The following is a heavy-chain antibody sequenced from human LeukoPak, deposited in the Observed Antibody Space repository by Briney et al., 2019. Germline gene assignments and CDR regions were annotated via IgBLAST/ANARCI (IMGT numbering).Heavy chain of an antibody. D-gene: IGHD5-18*01. CDR2: LRTNTGGT. CDR3: ARERYSYREHPKLSDY. CDR1: GYTFTDLY. V-gene: IGHV1-18*01. Sequence: ASVKVSCKASGYTFTDLYIHWVRQAPGQGLEWMGFLRTNTGGTSYAQKLQGRVTMTTDTSTSTAYMELRSLRSDDTAVYYCARERYSYREHPKLSDYWGQGTLVTVSS. J-gene: IGHJ4*02.